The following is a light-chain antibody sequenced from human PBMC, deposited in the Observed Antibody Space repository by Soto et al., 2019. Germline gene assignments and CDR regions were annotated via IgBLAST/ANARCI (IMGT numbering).Light chain of an antibody. CDR1: QSVDSAF. CDR2: GAS. CDR3: QQYASSLT. J-gene: IGKJ1*01. V-gene: IGKV3-20*01. Sequence: EIVLTQSPGSLSLSLGERATLSCRASQSVDSAFFAWYQQKPGQPPRLLMYGASRRATGIRDRFSGSGSGTDFTLTISRLEPEDFAVYYCQQYASSLTFGQGTKVEI.